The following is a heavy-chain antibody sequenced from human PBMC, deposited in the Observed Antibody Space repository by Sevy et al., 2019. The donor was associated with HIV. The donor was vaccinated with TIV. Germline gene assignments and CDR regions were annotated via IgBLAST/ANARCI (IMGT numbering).Heavy chain of an antibody. CDR2: IYSDGST. V-gene: IGHV3-66*01. J-gene: IGHJ4*02. Sequence: GGSLRLSCAASGFTVSSSFMSWVRQAPGKGLEWVSVIYSDGSTYYEDSVKGRFTISRDNTKNTLYLQMNSLRAEDTAVYYCEREDRGSTWNSYYFDYWGQGILVTVSS. D-gene: IGHD3-10*01. CDR1: GFTVSSSF. CDR3: EREDRGSTWNSYYFDY.